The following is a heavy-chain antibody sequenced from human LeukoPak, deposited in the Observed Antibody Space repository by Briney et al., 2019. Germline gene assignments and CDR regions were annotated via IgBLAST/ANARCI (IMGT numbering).Heavy chain of an antibody. CDR1: GYTFTGYY. D-gene: IGHD3-22*01. J-gene: IGHJ4*02. CDR3: ARGGGYYDSSGYIFVY. Sequence: GASVKVSCKASGYTFTGYYMHWVRQAPGQGLEWMGWINPNSGGTNYAQKFQGRVTMTRDTSISTAYMELSRLRSDDTAVYYCARGGGYYDSSGYIFVYWGQGTLVTVSS. CDR2: INPNSGGT. V-gene: IGHV1-2*02.